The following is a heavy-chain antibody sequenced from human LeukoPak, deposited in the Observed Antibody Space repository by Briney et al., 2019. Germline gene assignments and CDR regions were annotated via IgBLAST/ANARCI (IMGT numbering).Heavy chain of an antibody. CDR3: ARLGPAAGTGFDP. CDR1: GYSFTSYW. Sequence: RGESLKISCKASGYSFTSYWIGWVRQMPGKGLEWMGIIYPGDSDTRYSPSFQGQVTISADKSISTAYLQWSSLKASDTAMYYCARLGPAAGTGFDPWGQGTLVTVSS. J-gene: IGHJ5*02. CDR2: IYPGDSDT. D-gene: IGHD6-13*01. V-gene: IGHV5-51*01.